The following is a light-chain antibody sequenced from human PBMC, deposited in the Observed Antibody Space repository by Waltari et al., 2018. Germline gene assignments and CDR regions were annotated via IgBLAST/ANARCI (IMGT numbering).Light chain of an antibody. CDR2: EVI. Sequence: QSALTQPASVSGTPGQSITISCTGTTSDVGNYNLVSWYQHHPGKAPKLMLCEVIKRPSGVSDRVSGSKSGNTASLTISGLQAEDEADYYCCSYAGSGTYIFGTGTKVTVL. CDR1: TSDVGNYNL. CDR3: CSYAGSGTYI. V-gene: IGLV2-23*02. J-gene: IGLJ1*01.